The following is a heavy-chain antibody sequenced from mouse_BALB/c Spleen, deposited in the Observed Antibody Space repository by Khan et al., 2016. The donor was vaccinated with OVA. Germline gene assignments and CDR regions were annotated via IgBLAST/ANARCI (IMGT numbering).Heavy chain of an antibody. D-gene: IGHD2-14*01. V-gene: IGHV1-4*01. CDR3: VGDGAYHRNDGWFAY. CDR2: INPSNDYT. CDR1: GYTFTSYT. J-gene: IGHJ3*01. Sequence: QVQLKQSGAELARPGASVKMSCKASGYTFTSYTIHWIKKRPGQGLEWIGYINPSNDYTNYNQKFKDKATLTTDKSSTTAYLRLSSLTSDDSAVXNCVGDGAYHRNDGWFAYWGQGTLVTVSA.